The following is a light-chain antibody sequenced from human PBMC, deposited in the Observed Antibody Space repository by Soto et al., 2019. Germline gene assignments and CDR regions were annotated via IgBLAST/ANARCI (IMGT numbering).Light chain of an antibody. J-gene: IGLJ3*02. Sequence: QTVVTQPPSASASLGASVKLTCTLSRGHNSYAIAWHQQQPEKGPRYLMKLNSDGSHSKGDGIPDRFSGSSSGAERYLTISSLQSEDEADYYCQTWSTDIRVFGGGTKPTVL. CDR3: QTWSTDIRV. CDR2: LNSDGSH. CDR1: RGHNSYA. V-gene: IGLV4-69*01.